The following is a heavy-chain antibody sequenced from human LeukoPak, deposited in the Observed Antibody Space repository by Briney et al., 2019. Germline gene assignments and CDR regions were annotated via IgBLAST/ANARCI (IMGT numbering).Heavy chain of an antibody. CDR1: GFTFSNYG. CDR3: ARCTASCYANAFDV. Sequence: PGGSLRLSCAASGFTFSNYGMNWVRQAPGKGLEWVSSISSSGTYIYYADSMKGRFTISRDNAKNSLYLQMDSLRAEDTAVYYCARCTASCYANAFDVWGQGTLLTVSS. CDR2: ISSSGTYI. V-gene: IGHV3-21*01. D-gene: IGHD2-2*01. J-gene: IGHJ3*01.